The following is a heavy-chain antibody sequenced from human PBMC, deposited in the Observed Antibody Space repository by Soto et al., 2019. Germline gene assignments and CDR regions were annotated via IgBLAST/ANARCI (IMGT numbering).Heavy chain of an antibody. J-gene: IGHJ6*02. CDR1: GGIFTNNA. D-gene: IGHD2-15*01. V-gene: IGHV1-69*01. CDR2: VIPLFDTA. Sequence: QVQVVQSGAEVKKPGSSVKVSCKVSGGIFTNNAISWVRQAPGQGLEWLGGVIPLFDTAYYAQIFRGRLRISADGAKNTAYMELSGLTSADTDVYFCATGGQNDGYNFYHGMDVWGQGTTVTVS. CDR3: ATGGQNDGYNFYHGMDV.